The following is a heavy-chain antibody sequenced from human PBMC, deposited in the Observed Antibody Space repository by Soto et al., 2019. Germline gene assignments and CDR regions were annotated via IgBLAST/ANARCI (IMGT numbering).Heavy chain of an antibody. D-gene: IGHD3-22*01. CDR3: ARTYYYDSSGYLGY. CDR1: GGSISSGDYY. CDR2: IYYSGST. J-gene: IGHJ4*02. V-gene: IGHV4-30-4*01. Sequence: SETLSLTCTVYGGSISSGDYYWSWIRQPPGKGLEWIGYIYYSGSTYYNPSLKSRVTISVDTSKNQFSLKLSSVTAADTAVYYCARTYYYDSSGYLGYWGQGTLVTVSS.